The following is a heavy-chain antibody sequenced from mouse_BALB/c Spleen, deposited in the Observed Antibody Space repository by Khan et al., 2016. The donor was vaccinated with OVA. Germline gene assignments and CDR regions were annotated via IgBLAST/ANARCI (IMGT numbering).Heavy chain of an antibody. D-gene: IGHD2-14*01. J-gene: IGHJ3*01. V-gene: IGHV4-1*02. CDR2: INPDSSTI. CDR3: ARPYRYDGRAWFAY. CDR1: GFDFSRYW. Sequence: EVKLLESGGGLVQPGESLKLSCAASGFDFSRYWMSWVRQAPGKGLEWIGEINPDSSTINYTPSLKDKFIISRDNAKNTLYLQMSKVRSEDTALYYCARPYRYDGRAWFAYWGQGTLVTVSA.